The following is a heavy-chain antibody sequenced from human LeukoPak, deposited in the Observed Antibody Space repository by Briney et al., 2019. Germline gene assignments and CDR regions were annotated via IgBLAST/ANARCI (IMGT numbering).Heavy chain of an antibody. Sequence: ASVKVSCKASGYTFTSYGISWVRQAPGQGLEWMGWISAYNGNTNYAQKLQGRVTMTTDTSTSTAYMELRSLRSDDTAVYYCARVQCSSTSCWPFDYWGRGTLVTVSS. CDR3: ARVQCSSTSCWPFDY. D-gene: IGHD2-2*01. CDR2: ISAYNGNT. V-gene: IGHV1-18*01. J-gene: IGHJ4*02. CDR1: GYTFTSYG.